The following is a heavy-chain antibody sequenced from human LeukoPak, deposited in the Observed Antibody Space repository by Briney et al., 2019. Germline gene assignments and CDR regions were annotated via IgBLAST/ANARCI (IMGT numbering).Heavy chain of an antibody. V-gene: IGHV1-3*01. Sequence: ASVKVSCKASGYTFNANYIHLVRQAPGQGLEWMGWIDPGNRNTKYSQRSQGRVTLNRDKSERTAYMELSSLRYEDTAVYYCVRALGGVGAATWGQGTLVTVSS. CDR2: IDPGNRNT. D-gene: IGHD1-26*01. CDR1: GYTFNANY. CDR3: VRALGGVGAAT. J-gene: IGHJ5*02.